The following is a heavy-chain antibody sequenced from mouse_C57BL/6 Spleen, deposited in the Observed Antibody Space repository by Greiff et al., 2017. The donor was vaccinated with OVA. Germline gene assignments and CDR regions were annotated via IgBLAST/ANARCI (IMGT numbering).Heavy chain of an antibody. V-gene: IGHV1-64*01. CDR3: AKEAIDYGSSDWYFDV. CDR2: IHPNSGST. Sequence: QVQLQQPGAELVKPGASVKLSCKASGYTFTSYWMHWVKQRPGQGLEWIGMIHPNSGSTNYNEKFKSKATLTVDKSSSTAYMQLSSLTSEDSAVYYCAKEAIDYGSSDWYFDVWGTGTAVTVSS. D-gene: IGHD1-1*01. J-gene: IGHJ1*03. CDR1: GYTFTSYW.